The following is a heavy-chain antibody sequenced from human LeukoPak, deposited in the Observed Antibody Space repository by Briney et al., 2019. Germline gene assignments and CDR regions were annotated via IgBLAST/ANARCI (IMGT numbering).Heavy chain of an antibody. V-gene: IGHV4-30-4*08. J-gene: IGHJ5*02. CDR1: GGSISSGDYY. Sequence: SETLSLXCTVSGGSISSGDYYWSWSRQPPGKGLEWIGYIYYSGSIYYNSSLKSRVTISLDTSKNQFSLKLSSVTAADTAVYYCASRTYYYDSSGPFNWFDPWGQGTLVTVSS. D-gene: IGHD3-22*01. CDR3: ASRTYYYDSSGPFNWFDP. CDR2: IYYSGSI.